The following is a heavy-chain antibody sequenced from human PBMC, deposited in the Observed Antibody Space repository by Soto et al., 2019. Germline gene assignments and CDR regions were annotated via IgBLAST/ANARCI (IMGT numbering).Heavy chain of an antibody. J-gene: IGHJ4*02. V-gene: IGHV1-18*01. Sequence: QVQLVQSGAEVKKPGASVKVSCKTSGYTFTNYGITWVRQAPGQGLEWMGWIGPYSGNTNYAQKFQGRVPMTTETSTTTAYMEVRSLRSDDTAVYYCARERATTGTDYWGQGTLVTVSS. CDR2: IGPYSGNT. D-gene: IGHD1-1*01. CDR3: ARERATTGTDY. CDR1: GYTFTNYG.